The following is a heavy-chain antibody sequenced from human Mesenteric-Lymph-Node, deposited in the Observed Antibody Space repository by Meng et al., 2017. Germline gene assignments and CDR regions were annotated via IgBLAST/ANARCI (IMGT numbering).Heavy chain of an antibody. CDR3: ARVAVAGQRDAFDI. V-gene: IGHV6-1*01. D-gene: IGHD6-19*01. Sequence: SQTLSLTCVISGDSVSSNSAAWNWIRQSPSRGLEWLERTYYRSKWYNDYAVSVKSRITINPDTSKNQFSLQLNSVTPEDTAVYYCARVAVAGQRDAFDIWGQGTMVTVSS. CDR2: TYYRSKWYN. CDR1: GDSVSSNSAA. J-gene: IGHJ3*02.